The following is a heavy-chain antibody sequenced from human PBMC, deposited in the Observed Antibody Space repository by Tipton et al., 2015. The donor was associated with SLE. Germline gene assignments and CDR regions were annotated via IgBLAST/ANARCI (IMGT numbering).Heavy chain of an antibody. CDR2: IYYSGST. CDR1: GGSISSHS. J-gene: IGHJ4*02. Sequence: TLSLTSTVSGGSISSHSWSWIRQPPGKGLEWIGYIYYSGSTYYKSSLKSRVTISVDTSKNQFSLKLSSVTAADTAVYYCARGGLSLGELSLYRYFDYWGQGTLVTVSS. CDR3: ARGGLSLGELSLYRYFDY. V-gene: IGHV4-59*11. D-gene: IGHD3-16*01.